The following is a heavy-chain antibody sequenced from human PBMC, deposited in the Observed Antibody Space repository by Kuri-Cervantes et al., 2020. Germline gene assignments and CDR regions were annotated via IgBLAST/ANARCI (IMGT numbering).Heavy chain of an antibody. CDR2: ISWNSGSI. CDR3: AKGTAGHCSGSICYPFDY. J-gene: IGHJ4*02. CDR1: GFTFDDYA. Sequence: SLKISCAASGFTFDDYAMHWVRQAPGKGLEWVSGISWNSGSIGYADSVKGQFTISRDNAKNSLYLQMNSLRAEDTAIYYCAKGTAGHCSGSICYPFDYWGQGTLVTVSS. V-gene: IGHV3-9*01. D-gene: IGHD2-15*01.